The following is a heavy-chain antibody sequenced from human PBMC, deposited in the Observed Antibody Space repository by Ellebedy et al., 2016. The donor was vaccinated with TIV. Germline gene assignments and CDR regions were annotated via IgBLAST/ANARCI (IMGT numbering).Heavy chain of an antibody. D-gene: IGHD3-22*01. CDR3: ARDTMTVWGEGWYYGMDV. V-gene: IGHV4-59*01. CDR2: IFHSGNI. J-gene: IGHJ6*02. Sequence: SETLSLTXTVSGGSIGTYYWTWIRQPPGRGLEWIGPIFHSGNIHYNPSLKGRLTMSVNSSKNQFSLNLSSVTAADTAVYYCARDTMTVWGEGWYYGMDVWGQGTTVTVSS. CDR1: GGSIGTYY.